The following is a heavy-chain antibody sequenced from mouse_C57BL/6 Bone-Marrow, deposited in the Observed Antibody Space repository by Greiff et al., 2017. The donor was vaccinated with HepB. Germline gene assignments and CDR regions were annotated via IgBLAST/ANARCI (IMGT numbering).Heavy chain of an antibody. V-gene: IGHV1-69*01. D-gene: IGHD1-1*01. CDR2: IDPSDSYT. CDR3: VLFITTVVATDY. Sequence: VQLQQSGAELVMPGASVKLSCKASGYTFTSYWMHWVKQRPGQGLEWIGEIDPSDSYTNYNQKFKGKSKLTVDKSSRTAYMQLSSLTSEDSAVYYCVLFITTVVATDYWGQGTTLTVSS. CDR1: GYTFTSYW. J-gene: IGHJ2*01.